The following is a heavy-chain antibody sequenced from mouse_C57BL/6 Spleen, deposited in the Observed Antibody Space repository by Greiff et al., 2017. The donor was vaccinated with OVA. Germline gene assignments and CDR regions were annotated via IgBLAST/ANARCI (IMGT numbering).Heavy chain of an antibody. Sequence: QVQLQQSGAELVRPGSSVKLSCKASGYTFTSYWMDWVKQRPGQGLEWIGNIYPSDSETHYNQKFKDKATLTVDKSSSTAYMQLSSLTSEDCAVYYCERNYGSTVWYCDVWGTGTTVTVPS. J-gene: IGHJ1*03. CDR2: IYPSDSET. V-gene: IGHV1-61*01. CDR1: GYTFTSYW. D-gene: IGHD1-1*01. CDR3: ERNYGSTVWYCDV.